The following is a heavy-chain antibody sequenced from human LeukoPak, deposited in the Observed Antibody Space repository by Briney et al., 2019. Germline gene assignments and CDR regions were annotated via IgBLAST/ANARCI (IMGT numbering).Heavy chain of an antibody. V-gene: IGHV3-30*18. Sequence: PGRSLRLSCAASGFTFSSYGMHWVRQAPGKGLEWVAVISYDGSNKYYADSVKGRFTISRDNSKNTLYLQMNSRRAEDTAVYYCAKDHEYYYDSSGYTLWGQGTLVTVSS. CDR3: AKDHEYYYDSSGYTL. D-gene: IGHD3-22*01. CDR1: GFTFSSYG. CDR2: ISYDGSNK. J-gene: IGHJ4*02.